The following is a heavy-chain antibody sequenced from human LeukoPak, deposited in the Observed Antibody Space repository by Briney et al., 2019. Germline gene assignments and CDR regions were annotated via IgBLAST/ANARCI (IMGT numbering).Heavy chain of an antibody. CDR1: GFTFSSYA. J-gene: IGHJ4*02. CDR3: AKAVSDTAMVPYYFDY. Sequence: GSLRLSCAASGFTFSSYAMSWVRQAPGKGLEWVSAISGSGGSTYYADSVKGRFAISRDNSKNTLYLQMNSLRAEDTAVYYCAKAVSDTAMVPYYFDYWGQGTLVTVSS. D-gene: IGHD5-18*01. CDR2: ISGSGGST. V-gene: IGHV3-23*01.